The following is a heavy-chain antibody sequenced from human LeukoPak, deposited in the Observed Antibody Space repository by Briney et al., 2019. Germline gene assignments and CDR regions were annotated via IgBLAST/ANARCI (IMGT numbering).Heavy chain of an antibody. CDR1: GFTFSSYA. V-gene: IGHV3-30*04. J-gene: IGHJ4*02. Sequence: GGSLRLSCAASGFTFSSYAMHWVRQAPGKGLEWVAVISYDGSNRYYADSVKGRFTISRDNSKNTLYLQMNSLRAEDTAVYYCARDTNPLWAVPTFSDYWGQGTLVTVSS. CDR2: ISYDGSNR. D-gene: IGHD1-1*01. CDR3: ARDTNPLWAVPTFSDY.